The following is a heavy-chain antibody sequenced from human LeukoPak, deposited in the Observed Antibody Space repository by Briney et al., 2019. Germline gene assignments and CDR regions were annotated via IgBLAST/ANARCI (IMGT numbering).Heavy chain of an antibody. Sequence: SETLSLTCTVSGGSITSYYWSWIRQPPGKGLEWLGYIYYIGSTNYNPSLKSRVTIPVDTSKNQFSLKLSSVTAADTAVYYCARLGGYSYYYDSSGYRLGELDYWGQGTLVTVSS. CDR2: IYYIGST. J-gene: IGHJ4*02. V-gene: IGHV4-59*01. D-gene: IGHD3-22*01. CDR1: GGSITSYY. CDR3: ARLGGYSYYYDSSGYRLGELDY.